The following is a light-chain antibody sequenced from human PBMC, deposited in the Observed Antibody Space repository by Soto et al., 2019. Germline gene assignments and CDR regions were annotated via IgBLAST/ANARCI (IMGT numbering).Light chain of an antibody. CDR2: GAS. Sequence: EAVLTHSPATLSVFPLEIATLSFRASQSVATNLAWYQQRPGQAPRLLIYGASKRAIGLPARFSGSGSGTEFTLTITSLQSEDSAVYYCQQYNDWPLTFGGGTKVDI. V-gene: IGKV3-15*01. CDR1: QSVATN. J-gene: IGKJ4*01. CDR3: QQYNDWPLT.